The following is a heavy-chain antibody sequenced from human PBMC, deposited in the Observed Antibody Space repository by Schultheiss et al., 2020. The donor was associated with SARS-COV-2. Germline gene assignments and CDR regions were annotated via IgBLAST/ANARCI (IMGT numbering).Heavy chain of an antibody. Sequence: SQTLSLTCTVSGGSVSSGSYYWSWIRQPPGKGLEWIGYIYYSGSTNYNPSLKSRVTISVDTSKNQFSLKLSSVTAADTAVYYCARHGPYYDFWSGYLYYFEYWGRGTLVTVSS. D-gene: IGHD3-3*01. CDR2: IYYSGST. V-gene: IGHV4-61*01. CDR1: GGSVSSGSYY. J-gene: IGHJ4*02. CDR3: ARHGPYYDFWSGYLYYFEY.